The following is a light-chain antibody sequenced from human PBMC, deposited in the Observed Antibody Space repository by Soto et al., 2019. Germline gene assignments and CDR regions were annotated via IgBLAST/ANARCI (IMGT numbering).Light chain of an antibody. CDR2: AAS. Sequence: DIQMTQSPSSLSASVGDRVTITCRASQSISSYLNWYQQKPGKAPKLLIYAASSLQSGVPSRFSGSGSGTDFTLTISNLDPEDFAVYYCQQRYNSITFGQGTRLEIK. V-gene: IGKV1-39*01. J-gene: IGKJ5*01. CDR3: QQRYNSIT. CDR1: QSISSY.